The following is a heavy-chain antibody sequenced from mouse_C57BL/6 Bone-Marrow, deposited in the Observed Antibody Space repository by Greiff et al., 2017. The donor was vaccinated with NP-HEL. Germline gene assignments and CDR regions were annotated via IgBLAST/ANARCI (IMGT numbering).Heavy chain of an antibody. J-gene: IGHJ4*01. V-gene: IGHV2-2*01. CDR2: IWSGGST. CDR3: ASYYDYLYYYAMDY. Sequence: QVQLQQSGPGLVQPSQSLSITCTVSGFSLTSYGVHWVRQSPGKGLEWLGVIWSGGSTAYNAAFITRLSISKDNSKSQVFFKMNSLQADDTAIYYCASYYDYLYYYAMDYWGQGTSVTVSS. CDR1: GFSLTSYG. D-gene: IGHD2-4*01.